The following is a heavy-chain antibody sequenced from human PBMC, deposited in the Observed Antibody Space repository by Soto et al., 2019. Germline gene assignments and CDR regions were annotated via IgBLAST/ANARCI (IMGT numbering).Heavy chain of an antibody. D-gene: IGHD6-19*01. CDR3: ARDVAPVAGSLGDAFYV. CDR2: TYYRSKWNN. CDR1: GDSVTSNSAA. V-gene: IGHV6-1*01. J-gene: IGHJ3*01. Sequence: SQTLSLTCVISGDSVTSNSAAWNWIRQSTSRGLEWLGRTYYRSKWNNDYAISVKSRITINPDTSKNQFSLQLNSVTPEDTAVYYCARDVAPVAGSLGDAFYVWGQGTMVTVSS.